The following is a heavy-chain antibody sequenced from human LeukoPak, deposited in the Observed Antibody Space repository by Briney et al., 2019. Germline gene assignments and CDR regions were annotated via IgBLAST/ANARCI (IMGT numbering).Heavy chain of an antibody. J-gene: IGHJ4*02. CDR2: ISGYNGNT. V-gene: IGHV1-18*01. Sequence: ASVKVSCKASGYTFTSYGISWVRQAPGQGLEWMGWISGYNGNTNYAQKFRDRVTMTTDTSTSTVYMELRSLRSDDTAVYYCANLRMGYFDYWGQGTLVTVSS. D-gene: IGHD1-26*01. CDR1: GYTFTSYG. CDR3: ANLRMGYFDY.